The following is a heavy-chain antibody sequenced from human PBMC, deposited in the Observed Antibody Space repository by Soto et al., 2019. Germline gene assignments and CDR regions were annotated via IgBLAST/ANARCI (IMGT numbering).Heavy chain of an antibody. D-gene: IGHD3-22*01. Sequence: QVQLQESGPGLVKPSQTLSLTCTFSGGSISSRGDYCSWIRQLPGKGREWVGYVHYSGRTYYNPSLKSRVTISVDTSKNQFSLKLSSVTAADTAVYYCARELYYYDSSGYYNYYYGMDVWGQGTTVTVSS. V-gene: IGHV4-31*03. CDR3: ARELYYYDSSGYYNYYYGMDV. CDR2: VHYSGRT. CDR1: GGSISSRGDY. J-gene: IGHJ6*02.